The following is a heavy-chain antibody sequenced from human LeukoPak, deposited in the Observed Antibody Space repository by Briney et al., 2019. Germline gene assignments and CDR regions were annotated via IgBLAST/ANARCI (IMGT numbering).Heavy chain of an antibody. D-gene: IGHD3-3*01. J-gene: IGHJ4*02. V-gene: IGHV4-59*01. CDR1: GGSINTYY. Sequence: SETLSLTCTVSGGSINTYYWNWIRQPPGKGLEWIGYIYYIGSSNYNPSLKSRVTISVDTSKNQFSLKLNSVTAADTAVYYCARSFGMVGHFDYWGQGTLVTVSS. CDR2: IYYIGSS. CDR3: ARSFGMVGHFDY.